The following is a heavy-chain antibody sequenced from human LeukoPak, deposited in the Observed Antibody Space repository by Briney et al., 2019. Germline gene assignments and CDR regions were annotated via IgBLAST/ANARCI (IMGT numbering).Heavy chain of an antibody. J-gene: IGHJ4*02. CDR3: ARDRIAVAGDYFDY. CDR1: GGSISSYY. V-gene: IGHV4-4*07. D-gene: IGHD6-19*01. Sequence: PSEALSLTCTVSGGSISSYYWSWIRQPAGKGLEWIGRIYTSGSTNYNPSLKSRVTMSVDTSKNQFSLKLSSVTAADRAVYYCARDRIAVAGDYFDYWGQGTLVTVSS. CDR2: IYTSGST.